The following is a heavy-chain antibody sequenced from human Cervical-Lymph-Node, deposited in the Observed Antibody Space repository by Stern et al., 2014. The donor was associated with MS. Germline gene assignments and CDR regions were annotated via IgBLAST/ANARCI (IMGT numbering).Heavy chain of an antibody. Sequence: QEQLVQSGAEEKKPGASVKVTCKTSGYTFSNYAMHWVRQAPGQRLEWMGWINVVNGNTKYSQKFQGRVTITSDTSESTVYMELSSLRSEDTAVYYCARDRYGMDVWGQGTTVIVSS. CDR3: ARDRYGMDV. CDR1: GYTFSNYA. J-gene: IGHJ6*02. V-gene: IGHV1-3*05. CDR2: INVVNGNT.